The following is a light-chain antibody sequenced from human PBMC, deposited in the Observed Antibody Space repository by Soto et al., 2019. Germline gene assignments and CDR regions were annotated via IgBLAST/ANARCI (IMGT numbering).Light chain of an antibody. Sequence: EIVLTQSPGTLSLSPGERATLSCRASQSVISDYLAWYQQKPGQAPRLLIYGASSRATGIPDRFSGSGSGTDFTLTISRLEPEDFAVYYCQQYGSSPSWTFGQGTKVDIK. CDR3: QQYGSSPSWT. CDR1: QSVISDY. V-gene: IGKV3-20*01. J-gene: IGKJ1*01. CDR2: GAS.